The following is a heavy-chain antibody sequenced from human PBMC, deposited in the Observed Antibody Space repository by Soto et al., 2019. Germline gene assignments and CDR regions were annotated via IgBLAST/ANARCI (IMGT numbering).Heavy chain of an antibody. CDR2: MYYGGST. V-gene: IGHV4-59*02. Sequence: PSETLSLTCTVSGGSVSSYYWSWIRQPPGKGLEWIGYMYYGGSTNYNPPLKSRVTISVDTSKNQFSLKLSSVTAADTAVYYCAKGRDWFDLWGQATLVTVSS. J-gene: IGHJ5*02. CDR1: GGSVSSYY. CDR3: AKGRDWFDL.